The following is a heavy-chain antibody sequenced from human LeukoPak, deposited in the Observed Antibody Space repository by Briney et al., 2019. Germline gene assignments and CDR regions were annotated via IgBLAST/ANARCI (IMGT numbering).Heavy chain of an antibody. CDR2: IYYSGST. D-gene: IGHD3-22*01. CDR1: GGSISSYY. V-gene: IGHV4-59*08. CDR3: ARQGAVSYYDSSDLPV. Sequence: SETLSLTCIVSGGSISSYYWSWIRQPPGKGLEWIGYIYYSGSTNYNPSLKSRVTISIDTSKNQFSLKLSSVTAADTAVYYCARQGAVSYYDSSDLPVWGQGTLVTVSS. J-gene: IGHJ4*02.